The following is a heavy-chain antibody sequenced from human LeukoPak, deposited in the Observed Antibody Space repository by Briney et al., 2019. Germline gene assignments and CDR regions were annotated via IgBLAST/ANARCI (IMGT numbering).Heavy chain of an antibody. CDR2: INPNSGGT. V-gene: IGHV1-2*02. D-gene: IGHD2-21*01. CDR3: ASPPKLFPRPFDY. Sequence: ASVKVSCKASGYTFTGYYMHWVRQAPGQGLEWMGWINPNSGGTNYAQKFQGRVTMNRDTSISTAYMELRRLRSDDTAVYYCASPPKLFPRPFDYWGQGTLVTVSS. CDR1: GYTFTGYY. J-gene: IGHJ4*02.